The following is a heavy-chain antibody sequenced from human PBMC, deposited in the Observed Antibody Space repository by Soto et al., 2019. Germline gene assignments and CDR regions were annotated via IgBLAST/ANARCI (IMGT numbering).Heavy chain of an antibody. V-gene: IGHV4-34*01. J-gene: IGHJ5*02. CDR2: INHSGST. CDR1: GGSFSGYY. Sequence: ASETLSLTCAVYGGSFSGYYWSWIRQPPGKGLEWIGEINHSGSTNYNPSLKSRVTISVDTSKNQFSLKLSSVTAADTAVYYCARGLRTVVPAAMGWFDPWGQGTLVTVSS. CDR3: ARGLRTVVPAAMGWFDP. D-gene: IGHD2-2*01.